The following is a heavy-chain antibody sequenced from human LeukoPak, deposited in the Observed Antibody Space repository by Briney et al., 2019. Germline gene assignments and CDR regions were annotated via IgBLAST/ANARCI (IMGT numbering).Heavy chain of an antibody. J-gene: IGHJ4*02. D-gene: IGHD6-19*01. V-gene: IGHV4-59*01. CDR1: GGSISSYY. Sequence: PSETLSLTCTVSGGSISSYYWSWIRQPPGKGLEWIGYIYYSGSTYYNPSLRSRVTISVDTSKNQFSLKLSSVTAADTAVYYCARVGKASGWSTYYFDYWGQGTLVTVSS. CDR3: ARVGKASGWSTYYFDY. CDR2: IYYSGST.